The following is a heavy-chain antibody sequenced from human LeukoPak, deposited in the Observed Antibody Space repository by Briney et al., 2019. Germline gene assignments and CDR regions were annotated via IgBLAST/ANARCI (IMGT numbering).Heavy chain of an antibody. CDR3: AKDHRERCLDY. J-gene: IGHJ4*02. CDR2: INEDGSER. V-gene: IGHV3-7*01. Sequence: GGSLRLSCAASGFTSSNYWMIWVRQAPGKGLEWVANINEDGSERYYVDSLKGLFTISRDNAENSLYLQMISLRAEDTAVYYCAKDHRERCLDYWGQGTLVTVSS. D-gene: IGHD1-1*01. CDR1: GFTSSNYW.